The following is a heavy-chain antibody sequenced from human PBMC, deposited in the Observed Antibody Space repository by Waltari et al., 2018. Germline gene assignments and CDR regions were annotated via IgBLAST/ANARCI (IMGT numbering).Heavy chain of an antibody. V-gene: IGHV1-2*06. Sequence: QVQLVQSGAEVKKPGASVKVACKASGYTFTGYYMPWVRQAPGQGLEWRGRINPNMGGTNYAQKFQGRVTMTRDTSISTAYMELSRLRSDDTAVYYCARGRVVAWGQGTLVTVSS. CDR3: ARGRVVA. D-gene: IGHD2-15*01. J-gene: IGHJ4*02. CDR1: GYTFTGYY. CDR2: INPNMGGT.